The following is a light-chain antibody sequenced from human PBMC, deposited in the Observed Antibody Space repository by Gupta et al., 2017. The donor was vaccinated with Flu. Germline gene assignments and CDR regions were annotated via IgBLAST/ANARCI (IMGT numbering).Light chain of an antibody. V-gene: IGLV1-47*01. CDR2: RSN. CDR3: ATWDDSLSGRYV. Sequence: QSVLIQPPSASGTPGQRVTISCSGSRSNIGSNYVYWYQQLPGAAPKPLIYRSNVRPSGVPARFSASQAGTSASLAISGLRSEDEADYYCATWDDSLSGRYVFGPGTTVTV. CDR1: RSNIGSNY. J-gene: IGLJ1*01.